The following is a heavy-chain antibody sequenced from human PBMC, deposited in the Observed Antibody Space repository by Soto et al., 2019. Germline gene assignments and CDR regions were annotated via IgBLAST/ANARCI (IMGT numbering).Heavy chain of an antibody. Sequence: XVCLGLSFSASGFTFNSYAKHWVGQAPGKGLEYVSAISSNGGSTYYGDSVKGRFTISRDNSKNTLYLQMSSLRAEDTAVYYCVKGAITMLRGVIAPAEYFHQWGQRTLVTVS. J-gene: IGHJ1*01. CDR1: GFTFNSYA. D-gene: IGHD3-10*01. CDR2: ISSNGGST. V-gene: IGHV3-64D*06. CDR3: VKGAITMLRGVIAPAEYFHQ.